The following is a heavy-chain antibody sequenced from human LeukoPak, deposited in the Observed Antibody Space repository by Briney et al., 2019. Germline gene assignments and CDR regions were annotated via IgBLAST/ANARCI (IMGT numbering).Heavy chain of an antibody. CDR3: ARDGGLAPYSSSTPFDY. V-gene: IGHV3-66*03. Sequence: GSLRLSCAASGFTVSTNYMSWVRQAPGKGLEWVSVIYSSGSTYYADSVKGRFTIFRDNSKNTLYLQMNSLRAEDTAVYYCARDGGLAPYSSSTPFDYWGQGTLVTVSS. D-gene: IGHD6-6*01. CDR1: GFTVSTNY. CDR2: IYSSGST. J-gene: IGHJ4*02.